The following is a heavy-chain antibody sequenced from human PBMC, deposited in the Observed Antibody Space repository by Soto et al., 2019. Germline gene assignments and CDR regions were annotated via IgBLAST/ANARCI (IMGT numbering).Heavy chain of an antibody. CDR1: GGTCSMYA. CDR2: IIPIFGTA. D-gene: IGHD2-15*01. V-gene: IGHV1-69*13. J-gene: IGHJ6*02. CDR3: ARGGMWWEPREYYYYYGMDV. Sequence: SVKVSCKASGGTCSMYAISGVGQSALRWRDGMGGIIPIFGTANYAQKFQGRVTITADESTSTAYMELSSLRSEDTAVYYCARGGMWWEPREYYYYYGMDVWGQGTTVTVSS.